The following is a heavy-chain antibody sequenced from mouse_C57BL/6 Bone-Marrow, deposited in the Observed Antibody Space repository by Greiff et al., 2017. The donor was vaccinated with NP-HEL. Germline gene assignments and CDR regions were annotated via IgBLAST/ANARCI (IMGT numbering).Heavy chain of an antibody. CDR3: AREGIYDGYYEGFAY. CDR1: GYTFTSYW. D-gene: IGHD2-3*01. Sequence: QVQLQQSGAELAKPGASVKLSCKASGYTFTSYWMHWVHQTPGQGLEWIGYINPSSGYTKYNQKFKDKATLTADNSNSTAYMQLSSLTYEDSAVYYCAREGIYDGYYEGFAYWGQGTLVTVSA. V-gene: IGHV1-7*01. CDR2: INPSSGYT. J-gene: IGHJ3*01.